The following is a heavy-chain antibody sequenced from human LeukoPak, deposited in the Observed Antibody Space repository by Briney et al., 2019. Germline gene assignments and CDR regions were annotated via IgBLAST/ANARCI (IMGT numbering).Heavy chain of an antibody. CDR2: INHSGST. Sequence: SETLSLTCAVYGGSFSGYYWSWIRQSPGKGLEWIGEINHSGSTNYNPSLKSRVTISVDTSKNQFSLKLTSVTAADTAVYYCARHKGSSWLYYNWFDPWGQGTLVTVSS. CDR3: ARHKGSSWLYYNWFDP. D-gene: IGHD6-13*01. CDR1: GGSFSGYY. V-gene: IGHV4-34*01. J-gene: IGHJ5*02.